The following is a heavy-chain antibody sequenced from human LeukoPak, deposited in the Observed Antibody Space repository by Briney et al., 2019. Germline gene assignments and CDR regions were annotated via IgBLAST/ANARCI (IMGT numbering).Heavy chain of an antibody. CDR3: AKDLTSGWGRFDY. Sequence: PGGSLRLSCAASGVTFTSYVVSWVRQGPGKGLEWGSSISGGGGTTYDADSVRGRFTISRDNSKNTLYMQMNSLRAEDTAVYYCAKDLTSGWGRFDYWGQGTLVTVSS. CDR1: GVTFTSYV. CDR2: ISGGGGTT. D-gene: IGHD6-19*01. V-gene: IGHV3-23*01. J-gene: IGHJ4*02.